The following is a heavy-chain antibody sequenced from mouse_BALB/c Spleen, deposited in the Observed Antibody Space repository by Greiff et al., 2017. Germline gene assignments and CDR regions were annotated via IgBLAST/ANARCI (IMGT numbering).Heavy chain of an antibody. D-gene: IGHD2-1*01. CDR2: IWAGGST. V-gene: IGHV2-9*02. J-gene: IGHJ4*01. Sequence: VKLVESGPGLVAPSQSLSITCTVSGFSLTSYGVHWVSQPPGKGLEWLGVIWAGGSTNYNSALMSRLSISKDNSKSQVFLKMNSLQTDDTAMYYCARDKGKYYYAMDYWGQGTSVTVSS. CDR1: GFSLTSYG. CDR3: ARDKGKYYYAMDY.